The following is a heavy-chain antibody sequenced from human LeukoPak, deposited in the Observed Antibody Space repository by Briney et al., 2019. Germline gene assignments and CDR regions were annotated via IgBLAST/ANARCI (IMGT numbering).Heavy chain of an antibody. V-gene: IGHV3-30-3*01. CDR3: ARAGYYGSGSYPRLSYYGMDV. CDR2: ISYDGSNK. D-gene: IGHD3-10*01. Sequence: GGSLRLYCAASGSTFSSYAMHWVRQAPGKGLEWVAVISYDGSNKYYADSVKGRFTISRDNSKNTLYLQMNSLRAEDTAVYYCARAGYYGSGSYPRLSYYGMDVWGQGTTVTVSS. J-gene: IGHJ6*02. CDR1: GSTFSSYA.